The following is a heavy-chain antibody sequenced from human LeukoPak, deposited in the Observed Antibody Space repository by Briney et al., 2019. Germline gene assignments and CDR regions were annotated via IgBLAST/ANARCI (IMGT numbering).Heavy chain of an antibody. CDR2: ISAYNGNT. CDR1: GGTFSSYA. D-gene: IGHD2-21*01. CDR3: ARRKVSYYGMDV. Sequence: ASVKVSCKASGGTFSSYAISWVRQAPGQGLEWMGWISAYNGNTNYAQKLQGRVTMTTDTSTSTAYMELRSLRSDDTAVYYCARRKVSYYGMDVWGQGTTVTVSS. V-gene: IGHV1-18*01. J-gene: IGHJ6*02.